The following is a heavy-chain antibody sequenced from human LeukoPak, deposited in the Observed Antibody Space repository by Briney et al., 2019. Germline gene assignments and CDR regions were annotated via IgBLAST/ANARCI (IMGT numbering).Heavy chain of an antibody. CDR2: ISWNSGSI. Sequence: LRLSCAASGFTFDDYAMHWVRQAPGKGLEWVSGISWNSGSIGYADSVKGRFTISRDNAKNSLYLQMYSLRAEDTALYYCAKDMITFGGVSGHYGMDVWGQGTTVTVSS. CDR1: GFTFDDYA. D-gene: IGHD3-16*01. J-gene: IGHJ6*02. CDR3: AKDMITFGGVSGHYGMDV. V-gene: IGHV3-9*01.